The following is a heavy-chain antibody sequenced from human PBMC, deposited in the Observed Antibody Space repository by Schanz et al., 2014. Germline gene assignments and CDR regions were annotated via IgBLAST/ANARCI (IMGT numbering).Heavy chain of an antibody. J-gene: IGHJ4*02. CDR3: ARDQASTH. CDR2: TYLGGNT. Sequence: EVQLVESGGGLVQPGGSLRLSCAASGFTFSSYSMNWVRQAPGKGLEWVSVTYLGGNTDYADSVKGRFTISRDDSKNTLHLQMNSLRSEDTAIYFCARDQASTHWGQGTPVTVSS. CDR1: GFTFSSYS. V-gene: IGHV3-66*01.